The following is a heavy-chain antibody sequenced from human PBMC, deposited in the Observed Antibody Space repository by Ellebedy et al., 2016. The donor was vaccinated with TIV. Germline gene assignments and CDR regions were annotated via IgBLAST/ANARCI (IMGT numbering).Heavy chain of an antibody. V-gene: IGHV3-23*01. CDR3: AKGSRLSSIARRGVYWYFDL. CDR2: ISGSGGST. Sequence: GESLKISCAASGFTFSSYAMSWVRQAPGKGLEWVSAISGSGGSTYYADSVKGRFTISRDNSKNTLYLQMNSLRAEDTAVYYCAKGSRLSSIARRGVYWYFDLWGRGTLVTVSS. CDR1: GFTFSSYA. J-gene: IGHJ2*01. D-gene: IGHD6-6*01.